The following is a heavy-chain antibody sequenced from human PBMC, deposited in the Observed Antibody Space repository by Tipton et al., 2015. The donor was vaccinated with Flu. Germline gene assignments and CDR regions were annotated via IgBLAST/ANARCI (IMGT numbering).Heavy chain of an antibody. Sequence: SLRLSCAASGFSFSNYWMHWVRQAPGKGLVWVSRIKSDGTFTSYADSVKGRFTISRDNAKETLYLQMNSLRAEDTAVYYCASGDYWGQGTLVTVSS. CDR3: ASGDY. CDR2: IKSDGTFT. J-gene: IGHJ4*02. V-gene: IGHV3-74*01. CDR1: GFSFSNYW.